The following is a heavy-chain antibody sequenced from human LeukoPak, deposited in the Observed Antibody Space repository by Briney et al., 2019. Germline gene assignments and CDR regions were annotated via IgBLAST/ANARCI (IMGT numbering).Heavy chain of an antibody. Sequence: ASVKVSCKASGYTFTSNHIHWVRQAPGQGLELMGLINPSGRSTNYAQKYQGRVTMTSDTSTSTVFMELSSLRSEDTAVYYCAKEEGQVPGPLVVAGTYYFDYGGQGTLVTVSS. J-gene: IGHJ4*02. D-gene: IGHD2-15*01. CDR2: INPSGRST. CDR3: AKEEGQVPGPLVVAGTYYFDY. V-gene: IGHV1-46*01. CDR1: GYTFTSNH.